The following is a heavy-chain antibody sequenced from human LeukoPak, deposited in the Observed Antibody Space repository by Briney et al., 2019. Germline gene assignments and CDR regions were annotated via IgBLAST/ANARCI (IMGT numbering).Heavy chain of an antibody. V-gene: IGHV3-53*01. J-gene: IGHJ4*02. CDR2: IYSGGSA. Sequence: PGGSLRLSCTASGFTIRSNYMSWVRQAPGKGLEWVSVIYSGGSAYYADSVKGRFTISRDNSKNTLYLQMDTLRAEDTAVYYCARVAYYYYSDGYYPFDYWGQGTLVTVSS. CDR3: ARVAYYYYSDGYYPFDY. CDR1: GFTIRSNY. D-gene: IGHD3-22*01.